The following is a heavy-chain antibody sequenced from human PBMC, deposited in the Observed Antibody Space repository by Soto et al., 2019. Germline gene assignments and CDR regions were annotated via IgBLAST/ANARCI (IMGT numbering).Heavy chain of an antibody. CDR2: ISASGSSA. Sequence: QVQLVESGGGLVKSGGSLRLSCAVSGFTFSDYQMHWIRQVPGKGLGWLSYISASGSSANYADSMRGRLSISRDNAKNLLYLQMNSLRGEDTAVYYCARDRDTMIRGVYQHRGQGTLVTVFS. CDR3: ARDRDTMIRGVYQH. V-gene: IGHV3-11*05. J-gene: IGHJ4*02. D-gene: IGHD3-10*01. CDR1: GFTFSDYQ.